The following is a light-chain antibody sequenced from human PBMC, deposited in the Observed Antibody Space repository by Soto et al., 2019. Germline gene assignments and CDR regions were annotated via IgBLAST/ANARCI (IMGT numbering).Light chain of an antibody. J-gene: IGLJ3*02. CDR3: GTWDSGLSAGSV. V-gene: IGLV1-51*02. CDR2: ENN. CDR1: SSNIGSNY. Sequence: QSVLTQPPSVSAAPGQKVTISCSGSSSNIGSNYVSWFQQLPGTAPKLLIYENNKRPSGIPDRFSGSRSGTSATLGITGLQTGDEADYYCGTWDSGLSAGSVFGGGTKVTVL.